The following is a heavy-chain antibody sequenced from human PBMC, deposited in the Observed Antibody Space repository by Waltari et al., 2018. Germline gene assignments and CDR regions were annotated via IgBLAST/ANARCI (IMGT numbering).Heavy chain of an antibody. Sequence: EGQLVESGGTLVQPGGSLRLSCEASGFTFSSYDMTWVRQAPGKGLEWIAYIMVGGHTIDYADSVKGRFTISRDNAENSLFLQMDSLRVDDTAIYYCARDIGFCSGNNCFSVLWGQGTLVTVSS. CDR2: IMVGGHTI. V-gene: IGHV3-48*03. CDR1: GFTFSSYD. CDR3: ARDIGFCSGNNCFSVL. D-gene: IGHD2-15*01. J-gene: IGHJ4*02.